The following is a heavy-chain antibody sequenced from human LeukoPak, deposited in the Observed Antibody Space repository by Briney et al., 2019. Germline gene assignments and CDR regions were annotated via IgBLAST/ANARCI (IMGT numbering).Heavy chain of an antibody. Sequence: GGSLRLSCAASGFTFSDYYMSWVRQAPGKGLEWVANIKEDGSEKYYVDSVKGRFTISRDNTKNSLYLQMNSLRAEDTAVYFCARAHSSSWEYWGQGALVTISS. D-gene: IGHD6-13*01. CDR1: GFTFSDYY. V-gene: IGHV3-7*01. CDR3: ARAHSSSWEY. J-gene: IGHJ4*02. CDR2: IKEDGSEK.